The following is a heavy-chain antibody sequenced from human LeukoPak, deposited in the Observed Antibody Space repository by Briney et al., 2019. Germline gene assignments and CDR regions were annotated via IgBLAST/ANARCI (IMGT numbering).Heavy chain of an antibody. CDR2: INHSGST. CDR3: ARYGYYYGSGSSGNWFDP. D-gene: IGHD3-10*01. J-gene: IGHJ5*02. V-gene: IGHV4-34*01. Sequence: SETLSLTCAVYGGSFSGYYWSWIRQPPGKGLEWIGEINHSGSTKYNPSLKSRVTISVDTSKNQFSLKLSSVTAADTAVYYCARYGYYYGSGSSGNWFDPWGQGTLVTVSS. CDR1: GGSFSGYY.